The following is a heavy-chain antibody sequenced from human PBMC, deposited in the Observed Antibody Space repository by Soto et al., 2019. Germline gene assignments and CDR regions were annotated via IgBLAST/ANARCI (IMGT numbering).Heavy chain of an antibody. D-gene: IGHD5-12*01. CDR1: GFTFSSYS. J-gene: IGHJ4*02. Sequence: GGSLRLSCAASGFTFSSYSMSWVRQAPGKGLEWVSAISGSGGSTYYAASVKGRFTISRDNSKNTLYLQMNSLRAGDTAVYYCAKDLNSGYDYGYWGQGTLVTVSS. CDR2: ISGSGGST. V-gene: IGHV3-23*01. CDR3: AKDLNSGYDYGY.